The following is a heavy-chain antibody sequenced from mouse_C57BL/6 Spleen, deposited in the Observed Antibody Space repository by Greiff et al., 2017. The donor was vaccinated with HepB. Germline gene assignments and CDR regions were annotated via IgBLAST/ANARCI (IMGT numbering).Heavy chain of an antibody. D-gene: IGHD1-1*01. V-gene: IGHV1-26*01. CDR3: ATHYYGSSYLAY. J-gene: IGHJ3*01. CDR2: INPNNGGT. CDR1: GYTFTDYY. Sequence: EVQLQQSGPELVKPGASVKISCKASGYTFTDYYMNWVKQSHGKSLEWIGDINPNNGGTSYNQKFKGKATLTVDKSSSTAYMELRSLTSEDSAVYYCATHYYGSSYLAYWGQGTLVTVSA.